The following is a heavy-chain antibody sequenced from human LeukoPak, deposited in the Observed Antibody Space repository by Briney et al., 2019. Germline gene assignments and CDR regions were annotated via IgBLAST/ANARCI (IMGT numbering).Heavy chain of an antibody. J-gene: IGHJ4*02. D-gene: IGHD3-22*01. CDR3: ARGGPYDRAFDY. V-gene: IGHV4-59*12. CDR1: GGSISSYY. Sequence: SETLSLTCTVSGGSISSYYWSWIRQPPGKGLEWIGYIYYSGSTNYNPSLKSRVTISVDTSKNQFSLKLSSVTAADTAVYYCARGGPYDRAFDYWGQGTLVTVSS. CDR2: IYYSGST.